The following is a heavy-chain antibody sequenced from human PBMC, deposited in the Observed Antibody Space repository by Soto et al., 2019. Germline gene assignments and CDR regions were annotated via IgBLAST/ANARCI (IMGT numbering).Heavy chain of an antibody. Sequence: PSETLSLTCAVSGHSISSGYYWGWIRQPPGKGLEWIGSVHHNENTYYNPSLKSCVTISLHTSKNQFSLKVSSVTAADTAVYYCARGADIMATTGDAFDIWGQGTMVTVSS. V-gene: IGHV4-38-2*01. CDR3: ARGADIMATTGDAFDI. CDR1: GHSISSGYY. J-gene: IGHJ3*02. D-gene: IGHD5-12*01. CDR2: VHHNENT.